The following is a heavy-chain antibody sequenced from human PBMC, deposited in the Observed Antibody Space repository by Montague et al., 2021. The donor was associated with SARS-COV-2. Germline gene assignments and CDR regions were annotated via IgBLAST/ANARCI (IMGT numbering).Heavy chain of an antibody. V-gene: IGHV3-48*03. Sequence: SLRLSCAASGFTFSSFAMIWVRQAPGKGLEWLSYISRSGSPDYADSVKGRFTVSSDNAKNSLYLQMVSLRDEDTAVDYCATRAQSRVWYERHGPFDYWGQGTLVTVSS. CDR2: ISRSGSP. D-gene: IGHD6-13*01. CDR3: ATRAQSRVWYERHGPFDY. J-gene: IGHJ4*02. CDR1: GFTFSSFA.